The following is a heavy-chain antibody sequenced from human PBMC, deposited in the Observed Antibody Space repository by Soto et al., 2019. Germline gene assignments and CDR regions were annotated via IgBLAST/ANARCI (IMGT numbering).Heavy chain of an antibody. D-gene: IGHD3-10*01. Sequence: WTWIRQSPGKGLEWIGEINHSGSTDYKPSLKSRVTISVDTSKSQFSLKLTSVTAADTAVYYCARGLVLRGVVLAYWGQGTLVTVSS. CDR3: ARGLVLRGVVLAY. J-gene: IGHJ4*02. V-gene: IGHV4-34*01. CDR2: INHSGST.